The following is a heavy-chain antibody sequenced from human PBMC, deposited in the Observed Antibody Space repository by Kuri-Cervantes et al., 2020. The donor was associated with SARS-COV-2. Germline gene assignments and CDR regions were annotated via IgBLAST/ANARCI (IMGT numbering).Heavy chain of an antibody. CDR2: INPNSGGT. CDR1: GHTFTGYY. J-gene: IGHJ6*03. Sequence: ASVKVSCKASGHTFTGYYMHWVRQAPGQGLEWMGWINPNSGGTNYAQKFQGRVTMTRDTSISTAYMELSRLRSDDTAVYYCARGSTDYSNGGYYYYYMDVWGKGTTVTVSS. V-gene: IGHV1-2*02. D-gene: IGHD4-11*01. CDR3: ARGSTDYSNGGYYYYYMDV.